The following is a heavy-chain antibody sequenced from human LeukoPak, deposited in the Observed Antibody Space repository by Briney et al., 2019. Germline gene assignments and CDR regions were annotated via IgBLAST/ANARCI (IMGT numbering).Heavy chain of an antibody. Sequence: PGGSLRPSCAASGFTFSHYWISWVRQAPGKGLEWVANIKQDGSEKYYVDSVKGRFTISRDNAKNSLYLQMNSLRAEDTAVYYCARLRGYYYYYMDVWGKGTAVSITS. CDR3: ARLRGYYYYYMDV. CDR1: GFTFSHYW. V-gene: IGHV3-7*01. CDR2: IKQDGSEK. J-gene: IGHJ6*03.